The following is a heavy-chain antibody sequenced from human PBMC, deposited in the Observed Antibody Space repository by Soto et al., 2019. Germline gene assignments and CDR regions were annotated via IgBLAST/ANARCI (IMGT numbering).Heavy chain of an antibody. D-gene: IGHD2-15*01. CDR2: VYYGGRS. CDR1: SAPVSSTTYT. Sequence: QLQLQESGPGLVKPSETLSLTCTVSSAPVSSTTYTWGWIRQPPGKGLEWVASVYYGGRSYYNPSLNSRFTLTVDTSKHQFSLKMTSVTAADTAVDYCARLNGYCIRGSCHGHYAMDVWGQGTTVTVSS. J-gene: IGHJ6*02. V-gene: IGHV4-39*01. CDR3: ARLNGYCIRGSCHGHYAMDV.